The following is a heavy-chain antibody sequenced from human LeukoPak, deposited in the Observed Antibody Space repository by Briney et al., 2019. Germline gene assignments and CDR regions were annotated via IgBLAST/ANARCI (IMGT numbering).Heavy chain of an antibody. CDR3: ASYYDSSGYYDY. J-gene: IGHJ4*02. CDR2: IYYSGST. D-gene: IGHD3-22*01. CDR1: GGSNSSSSYY. V-gene: IGHV4-39*07. Sequence: SETLSLTCTVSGGSNSSSSYYWGWIRQPPGKGLEWIGSIYYSGSTNYNPSLKSRVTISVDTSKNQFSLKLSSVTAADTAVYYCASYYDSSGYYDYWGQGTLVTVSS.